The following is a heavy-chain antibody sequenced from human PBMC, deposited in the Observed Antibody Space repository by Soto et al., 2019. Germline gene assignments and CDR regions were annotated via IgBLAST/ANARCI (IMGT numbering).Heavy chain of an antibody. D-gene: IGHD1-26*01. CDR1: GFTFSSYA. CDR2: ISGSGGST. V-gene: IGHV3-23*01. CDR3: ARRGSGSDYDY. J-gene: IGHJ4*02. Sequence: EVQLLESGGGLVQPGGSLSLSCAASGFTFSSYAMRCVRQAPGKGLEWVSAISGSGGSTYYADSVKGRFTISRDNSTNTLYLQMNTLSAEDTAVYDCARRGSGSDYDYWGQGTLVTVSA.